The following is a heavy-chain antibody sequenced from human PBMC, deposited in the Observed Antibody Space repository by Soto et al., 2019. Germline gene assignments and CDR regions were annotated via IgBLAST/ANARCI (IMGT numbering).Heavy chain of an antibody. CDR2: ISGSGGST. Sequence: EVQLLESGGGLVQPGGSLRLSCAASGFTFSSYAMSWVRQAPGKGLEWVSAISGSGGSTYYADSVKGRFTISSDNSKNTLYLQMNSLRAEDTAVYYCAKAPKYYYDSGGYAGMDVWGQGTTVTVSS. CDR3: AKAPKYYYDSGGYAGMDV. D-gene: IGHD3-22*01. CDR1: GFTFSSYA. J-gene: IGHJ6*02. V-gene: IGHV3-23*01.